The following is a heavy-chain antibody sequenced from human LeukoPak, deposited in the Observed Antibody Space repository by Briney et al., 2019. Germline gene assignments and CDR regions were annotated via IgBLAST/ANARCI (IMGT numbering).Heavy chain of an antibody. CDR1: GFTFSNYA. D-gene: IGHD4-17*01. V-gene: IGHV3-23*01. J-gene: IGHJ1*01. Sequence: PGGSLRLSCAASGFTFSNYAMSWVRQAPGKGLEWVSTITGRGDTTYYADSVKGRFTISRDNARNTLYLQMNSLRAEDTAVYYCAKRRGDYFAEYFHHWGQGTLVTVSS. CDR2: ITGRGDTT. CDR3: AKRRGDYFAEYFHH.